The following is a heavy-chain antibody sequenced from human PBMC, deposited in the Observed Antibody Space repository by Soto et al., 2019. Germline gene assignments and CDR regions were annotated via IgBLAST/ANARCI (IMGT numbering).Heavy chain of an antibody. Sequence: ASETLSLTCTVSGAFITTHYWSWIRQTPGKGLEWIGYTYYSGSTVYNPSLKSRLTISVDTSKNQFSLKVSSVTAADTAVYYCAKHQDGYNFFDYWGQGILVTVSS. J-gene: IGHJ4*02. CDR2: TYYSGST. CDR3: AKHQDGYNFFDY. D-gene: IGHD5-12*01. V-gene: IGHV4-59*08. CDR1: GAFITTHY.